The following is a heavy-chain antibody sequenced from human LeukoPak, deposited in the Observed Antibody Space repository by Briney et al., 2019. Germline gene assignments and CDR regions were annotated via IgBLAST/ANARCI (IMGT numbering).Heavy chain of an antibody. Sequence: SETLSLTCTVSGGSISSYYWSWIRQPPGKGLEWIGYIYYSGSTNYNPSLKSRVTISVDTSKNQFSLQLNSVTPEDTAVYYCAREGSSWYDDYFDYWGQGTLVTVSS. CDR1: GGSISSYY. V-gene: IGHV4-59*12. CDR2: IYYSGST. CDR3: AREGSSWYDDYFDY. D-gene: IGHD6-13*01. J-gene: IGHJ4*02.